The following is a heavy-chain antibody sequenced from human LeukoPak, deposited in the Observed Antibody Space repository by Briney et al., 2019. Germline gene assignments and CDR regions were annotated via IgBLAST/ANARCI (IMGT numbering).Heavy chain of an antibody. CDR1: GYTFTSYG. Sequence: GASVNVSCKASGYTFTSYGISWVRQAPGQGLECMGGIIPIFGTANYAQKFQGRVTITADKSTSTAYMELSSLRSEDTAVYYCARVEVYSSSWLGWFDPWGQGTLVTVSS. V-gene: IGHV1-69*06. CDR2: IIPIFGTA. D-gene: IGHD6-13*01. CDR3: ARVEVYSSSWLGWFDP. J-gene: IGHJ5*02.